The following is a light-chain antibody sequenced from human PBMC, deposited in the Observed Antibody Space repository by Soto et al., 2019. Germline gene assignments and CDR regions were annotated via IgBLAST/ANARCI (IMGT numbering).Light chain of an antibody. V-gene: IGKV1-5*03. CDR2: EAS. J-gene: IGKJ2*01. CDR3: QYYGT. Sequence: DIQMTQSPSTLSASVGDRVTVTCRASQSISTWLAWYQQKPGKAPKLLIHEASTLQTGVPSRFSGTGSGTEFTLTISSLQPDDFATYYCQYYGTFGQGTKLESK. CDR1: QSISTW.